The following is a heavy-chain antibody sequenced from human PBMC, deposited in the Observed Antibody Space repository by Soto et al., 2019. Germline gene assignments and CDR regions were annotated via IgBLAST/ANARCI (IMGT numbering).Heavy chain of an antibody. V-gene: IGHV3-7*03. CDR3: ARDHMGGSVAARPPMDYFEF. Sequence: GGSLRLSCAASGFSFSSSWMSWVRQAPGKGLEWVASIKPDGGNTYYVDSLKGRFTISRDNAKNSLYLQMNSLRAEDTAVYFCARDHMGGSVAARPPMDYFEFWGRGTLVTVSS. CDR2: IKPDGGNT. J-gene: IGHJ4*02. CDR1: GFSFSSSW. D-gene: IGHD6-6*01.